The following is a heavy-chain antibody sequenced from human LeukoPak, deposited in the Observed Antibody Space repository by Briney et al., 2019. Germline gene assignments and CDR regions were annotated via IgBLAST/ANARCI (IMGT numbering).Heavy chain of an antibody. D-gene: IGHD2/OR15-2a*01. V-gene: IGHV4-59*08. CDR1: GVSIKNHY. CDR2: IYYAGSS. J-gene: IGHJ5*02. Sequence: PSETLSLTCTVSGVSIKNHYWSWIRQPPGKGLEWIANIYYAGSSNYNPSLKSRVSVSIDASKNHLSLQLTSVTAADTAIYYCARQTVIIPTGMEGPWFDPWGQGTLVAVSS. CDR3: ARQTVIIPTGMEGPWFDP.